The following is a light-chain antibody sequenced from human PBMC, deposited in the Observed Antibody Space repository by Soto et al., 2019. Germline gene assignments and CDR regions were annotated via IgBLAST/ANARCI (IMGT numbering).Light chain of an antibody. CDR1: QSLSKS. V-gene: IGKV3D-15*01. J-gene: IGKJ5*01. CDR3: QQYNNWLIT. Sequence: EIVLTQSPVTLSLAPGERATLSCRASQSLSKSLVWYQQKPGQAPRLLIDGASNRATGIPARFSGSGSGTEFTLTISSLQSEDFAVYYCQQYNNWLITFGQGTRLEIK. CDR2: GAS.